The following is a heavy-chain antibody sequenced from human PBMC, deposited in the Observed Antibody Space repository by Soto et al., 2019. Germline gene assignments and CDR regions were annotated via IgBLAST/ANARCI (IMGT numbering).Heavy chain of an antibody. Sequence: GGSLRLSCAASGFTFRTYSMNWVRQAPGKGLEWVSYINAASSTMYYADSVRGRFTISRDNAKNSLYLQMNSLRVEDTAVYYCARDLQLGYCSSTSCLLDYWGQGTLVTVSS. J-gene: IGHJ4*02. D-gene: IGHD2-2*01. CDR2: INAASSTM. CDR3: ARDLQLGYCSSTSCLLDY. V-gene: IGHV3-48*01. CDR1: GFTFRTYS.